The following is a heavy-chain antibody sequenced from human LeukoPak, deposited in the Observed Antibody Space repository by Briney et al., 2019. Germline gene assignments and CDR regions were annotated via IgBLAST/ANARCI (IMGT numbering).Heavy chain of an antibody. V-gene: IGHV4-34*01. CDR3: ARHTLSFYYDSSGYVDH. CDR2: INHSGST. CDR1: GGSFSGYY. D-gene: IGHD3-22*01. J-gene: IGHJ4*02. Sequence: SETLSLTCAVYGGSFSGYYWSWIRQPPGKGLEWIGEINHSGSTNYNPSLKSRVTISVDTSKNQFSLKLSSVTAADTAVYYCARHTLSFYYDSSGYVDHWGQGTLVTVSS.